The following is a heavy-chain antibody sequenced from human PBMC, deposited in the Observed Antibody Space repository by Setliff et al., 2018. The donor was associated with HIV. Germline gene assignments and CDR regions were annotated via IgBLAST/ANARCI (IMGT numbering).Heavy chain of an antibody. CDR3: ARLGDSGYDFRGYFDY. D-gene: IGHD5-12*01. Sequence: KSSETLSLTCTVSGGSVSDTSYYWGWIRQPPGKGLEWLANVYYSGGTYYNPSLNSRVTISVDTSRNQFSLKLTSVTAADTALYFCARLGDSGYDFRGYFDYWGQGKLVTVSS. CDR1: GGSVSDTSYY. V-gene: IGHV4-39*01. CDR2: VYYSGGT. J-gene: IGHJ4*02.